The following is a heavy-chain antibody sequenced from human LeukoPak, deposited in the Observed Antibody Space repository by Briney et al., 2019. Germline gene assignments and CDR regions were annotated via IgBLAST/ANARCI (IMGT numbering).Heavy chain of an antibody. V-gene: IGHV3-7*04. CDR1: GFTFSTYW. CDR3: ARELRGYDVVFDY. J-gene: IGHJ4*02. Sequence: GGSLRLSCAASGFTFSTYWMTWVRQAPGKGLEWVASIKQDGSEKYYVDSVKGRFTISRDNAKNSLYLQMDGLRAEDTAVYYCARELRGYDVVFDYWGQGTLVTVSS. D-gene: IGHD5-12*01. CDR2: IKQDGSEK.